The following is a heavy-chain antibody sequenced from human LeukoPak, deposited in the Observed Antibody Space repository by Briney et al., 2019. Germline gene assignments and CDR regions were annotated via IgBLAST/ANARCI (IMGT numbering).Heavy chain of an antibody. CDR1: GYTFISYY. D-gene: IGHD3-22*01. J-gene: IGHJ4*02. Sequence: ASVKVSCKASGYTFISYYMHWVRQAPGQGLEWMVIINPRGGSTSYAQKFQGRVTMTRDTSTSTVYMELSSLRSEDTAVYYCARDTANYYYDSSGYYFDYWGQGTLVTVSS. V-gene: IGHV1-46*01. CDR2: INPRGGST. CDR3: ARDTANYYYDSSGYYFDY.